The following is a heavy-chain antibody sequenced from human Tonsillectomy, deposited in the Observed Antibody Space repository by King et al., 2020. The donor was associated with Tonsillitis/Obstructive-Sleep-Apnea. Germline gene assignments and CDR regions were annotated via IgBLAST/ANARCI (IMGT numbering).Heavy chain of an antibody. CDR2: ISSSSSTI. J-gene: IGHJ6*03. CDR1: GFTFSSYS. D-gene: IGHD2-15*01. CDR3: ARDIPIVVVVAATLNYYYYMDV. Sequence: VQLVESGGGLVQPGGSLRLSCAASGFTFSSYSMNWVRQAPGKGLEWVSYISSSSSTIYYADSVKGRFNISSDNAKNSLYLQMNSLRDEDTAVYYCARDIPIVVVVAATLNYYYYMDVWGKGTTVTVSS. V-gene: IGHV3-48*02.